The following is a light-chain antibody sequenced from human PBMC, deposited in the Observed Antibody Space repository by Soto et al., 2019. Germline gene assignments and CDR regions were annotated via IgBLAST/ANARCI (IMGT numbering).Light chain of an antibody. V-gene: IGKV3-15*01. J-gene: IGKJ5*01. CDR2: AAS. CDR1: QSVSSS. Sequence: EIVMTQSPATLSVSPGERATLSCRASQSVSSSLVWYQQKPGQAPRLLIYAASTRATGIPARFGGSGSGTDFTLTISSLQSEDFAVYYCQQYNDWPPITFGQGTRLEMK. CDR3: QQYNDWPPIT.